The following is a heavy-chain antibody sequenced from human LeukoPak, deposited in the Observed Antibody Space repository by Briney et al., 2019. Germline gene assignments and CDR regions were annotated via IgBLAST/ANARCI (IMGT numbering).Heavy chain of an antibody. CDR2: ISSGSTI. V-gene: IGHV3-48*03. D-gene: IGHD6-19*01. CDR3: ARESIAVAGAPFDY. Sequence: GGSLRLSCAASGFTFSSYEMNWVRQAPGKGLEWFSYISSGSTIYDADSVKGRFTISRDNAKNSLYLQMNSLRAEDTAVYHCARESIAVAGAPFDYWGQGTLVTVSS. CDR1: GFTFSSYE. J-gene: IGHJ4*02.